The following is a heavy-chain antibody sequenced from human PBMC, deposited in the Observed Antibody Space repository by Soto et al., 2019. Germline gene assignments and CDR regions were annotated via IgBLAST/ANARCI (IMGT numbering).Heavy chain of an antibody. V-gene: IGHV4-4*07. CDR1: GASISSYF. J-gene: IGHJ4*02. Sequence: KASETLSLTCTVSGASISSYFWSWIRQPAGKGLEWIGRIYTSGSTDYNPSLESRVTMSVDTSKKQVSLKLTSVTAADTAVYYCASDDGGYRRGPPPLDYWGQGTLVTVSS. D-gene: IGHD3-16*02. CDR2: IYTSGST. CDR3: ASDDGGYRRGPPPLDY.